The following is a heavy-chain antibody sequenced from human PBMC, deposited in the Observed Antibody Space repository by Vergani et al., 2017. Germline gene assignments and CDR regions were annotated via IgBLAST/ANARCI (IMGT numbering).Heavy chain of an antibody. CDR2: IDPSDSYT. Sequence: EVQLVQSGAEVTKPGESLRISCKGSGYSFTSFWISWVRQMPGKGLEWMGRIDPSDSYTNYSPSFQGHVTIAADKSISTAYLHWSSLKASDTAMYYCARHFVGATPDFDYWGQGTLVTVSS. CDR1: GYSFTSFW. D-gene: IGHD1-26*01. CDR3: ARHFVGATPDFDY. J-gene: IGHJ4*02. V-gene: IGHV5-10-1*03.